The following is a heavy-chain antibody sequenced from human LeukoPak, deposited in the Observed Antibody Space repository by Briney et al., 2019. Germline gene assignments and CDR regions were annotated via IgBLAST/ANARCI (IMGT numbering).Heavy chain of an antibody. J-gene: IGHJ6*03. CDR2: IYTSGST. CDR3: ARGGVYSGYDYYYYYMDV. Sequence: SETLSLTCTVSGGSISSYYWSWIRQPAGKGLEWIGRIYTSGSTNYNPFLKSRVTMSVDTSKNQFSLKLSSVTAADTAVYYCARGGVYSGYDYYYYYMDVWGKGTTVTVSS. V-gene: IGHV4-4*07. D-gene: IGHD5-12*01. CDR1: GGSISSYY.